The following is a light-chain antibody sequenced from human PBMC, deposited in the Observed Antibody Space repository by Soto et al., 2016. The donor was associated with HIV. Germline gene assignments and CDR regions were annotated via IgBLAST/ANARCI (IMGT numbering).Light chain of an antibody. V-gene: IGKV1-39*01. J-gene: IGKJ2*01. CDR2: AAS. Sequence: DIQMTQSPSSLSASVGDRVTITCRASRSISSYLNWYRQKPGKAPKLLIYAASSLQRGVPSRFSGSGSGTDFTLTISSLQPEDFATYYCQQSYSTPFTLGQGTKLEIK. CDR1: RSISSY. CDR3: QQSYSTPFT.